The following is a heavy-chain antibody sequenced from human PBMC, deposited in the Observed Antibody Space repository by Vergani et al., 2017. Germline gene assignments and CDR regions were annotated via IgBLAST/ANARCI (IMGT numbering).Heavy chain of an antibody. CDR3: AKLVATGKDLFDY. D-gene: IGHD6-25*01. Sequence: EVQLLESGGGLVQPGGSLRLSCAASGFTFSSYAMSWVRQAPGKGMEWVSAISGSGGSTYYADAVKGRFTISRDNSKKTLSLQMNSLRAEDTAVYYCAKLVATGKDLFDYWGQGTLVTVSS. CDR2: ISGSGGST. V-gene: IGHV3-23*01. J-gene: IGHJ4*02. CDR1: GFTFSSYA.